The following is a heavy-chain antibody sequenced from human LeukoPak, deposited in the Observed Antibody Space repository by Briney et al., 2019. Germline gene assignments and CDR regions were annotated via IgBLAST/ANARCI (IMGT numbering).Heavy chain of an antibody. D-gene: IGHD1-26*01. Sequence: GGSLRLSCAASGFTFSSYSMNWVRQAPGKGLEWVSSISSSSSYIYYADSVKGRFTISRDNAKNSLYLQMNSLRAEDTAVYYCARDDGGSYSGDYWGQGTLVTVSS. CDR2: ISSSSSYI. CDR3: ARDDGGSYSGDY. V-gene: IGHV3-21*01. J-gene: IGHJ4*02. CDR1: GFTFSSYS.